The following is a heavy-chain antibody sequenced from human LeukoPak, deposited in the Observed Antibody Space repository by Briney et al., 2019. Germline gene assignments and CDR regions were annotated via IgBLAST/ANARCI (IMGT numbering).Heavy chain of an antibody. D-gene: IGHD6-19*01. V-gene: IGHV4-4*07. Sequence: SETLSLTCTVSGGSISSYYWSWIRQSPGKGLEWIGRIYTSGSTNYNPSLKSRVTISVDTSKNQFSLKLSSVTAADTAVYYCARSSSSGWGFRFDPWGQGTLVTVSS. J-gene: IGHJ5*02. CDR1: GGSISSYY. CDR3: ARSSSSGWGFRFDP. CDR2: IYTSGST.